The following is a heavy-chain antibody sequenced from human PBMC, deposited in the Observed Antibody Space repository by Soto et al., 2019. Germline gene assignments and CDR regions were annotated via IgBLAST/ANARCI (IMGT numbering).Heavy chain of an antibody. J-gene: IGHJ6*03. CDR3: PRCDRPDFYYMDV. CDR1: GFTFSGYA. Sequence: EVQLAESGGGLAQPGGSLRLSCAVSGFTFSGYAMDWVRQAPGKGLEYVSGLTSNGVGTYYAHSVQGRFTISRDNSKNKVYLKTGRLRTEDMAVYYCPRCDRPDFYYMDVWGKWTPVSVSS. CDR2: LTSNGVGT. D-gene: IGHD2-21*02. V-gene: IGHV3-64*01.